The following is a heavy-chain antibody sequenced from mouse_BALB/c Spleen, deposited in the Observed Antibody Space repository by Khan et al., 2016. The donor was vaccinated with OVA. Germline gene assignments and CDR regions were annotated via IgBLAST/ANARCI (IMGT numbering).Heavy chain of an antibody. Sequence: EVMLVESGGGLVKPGGSLKLSCAASGFTFSTYAMSWVRQTPEKRLEWVATISSDGDYTYFPDNVSGRFTISRDNAKNTLCLQMTSRRSEDTAMYYCSRALYGNFAYWGQGTLVTVSA. CDR3: SRALYGNFAY. V-gene: IGHV5-9-1*01. D-gene: IGHD2-1*01. CDR2: ISSDGDYT. J-gene: IGHJ3*01. CDR1: GFTFSTYA.